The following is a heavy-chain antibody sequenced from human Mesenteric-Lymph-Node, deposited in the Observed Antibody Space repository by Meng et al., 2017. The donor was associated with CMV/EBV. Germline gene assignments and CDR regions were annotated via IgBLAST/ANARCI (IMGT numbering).Heavy chain of an antibody. Sequence: GGSLRLSCAASGFTLSRYWMTWVRQAPGKGLEWVANIKQDGSEKYYVDSVKGRFTISRDNAKNSVYLQMNSLRAEDTAVYYCARDRGDCGSSSCLYGMDVWGQGTTVTVSS. D-gene: IGHD2-15*01. CDR2: IKQDGSEK. V-gene: IGHV3-7*01. CDR1: GFTLSRYW. J-gene: IGHJ6*02. CDR3: ARDRGDCGSSSCLYGMDV.